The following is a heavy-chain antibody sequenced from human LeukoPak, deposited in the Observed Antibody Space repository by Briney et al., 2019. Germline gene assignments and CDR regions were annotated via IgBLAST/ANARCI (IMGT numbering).Heavy chain of an antibody. V-gene: IGHV4-39*07. CDR3: ARGPYSYDSSGAFDI. D-gene: IGHD3-22*01. CDR2: IYYSGST. Sequence: SETLSLTCTVSGGSISSSTYFWGWIRQPPGKGLEWIGTIYYSGSTYYNPSLKSRVTISVDTSKNQFSLKLSSVTAADTAVYFCARGPYSYDSSGAFDIWGQGTMVTVSS. CDR1: GGSISSSTYF. J-gene: IGHJ3*02.